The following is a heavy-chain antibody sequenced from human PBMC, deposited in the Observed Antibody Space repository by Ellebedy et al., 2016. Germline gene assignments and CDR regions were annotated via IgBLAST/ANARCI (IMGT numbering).Heavy chain of an antibody. D-gene: IGHD6-19*01. CDR3: ARNSGWSIDY. CDR2: LKPDGTED. Sequence: GGSLRLSCEASGFAFSSYWMSWVRQAPGTGLEWVANLKPDGTEDYDVGSMKDRFTVSRDNAKSSLYLHLSSLGAEDTAVYYCARNSGWSIDYWGLGTLVTVSS. J-gene: IGHJ4*02. CDR1: GFAFSSYW. V-gene: IGHV3-7*03.